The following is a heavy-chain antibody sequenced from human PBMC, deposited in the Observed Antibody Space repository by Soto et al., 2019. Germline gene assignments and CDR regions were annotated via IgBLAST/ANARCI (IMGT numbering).Heavy chain of an antibody. D-gene: IGHD2-2*02. CDR3: ARVYDIVVVPAAIHYFDY. CDR2: IYPGDSDT. J-gene: IGHJ4*02. CDR1: GYSFTSYW. V-gene: IGHV5-51*01. Sequence: PGESLKISCNGSGYSFTSYWIGWVRQMPWKGLEWMGIIYPGDSDTRYSPSFQGQVTISADKSISTAYLQWSSLKASDTAMYYCARVYDIVVVPAAIHYFDYWGQGTLVTVSS.